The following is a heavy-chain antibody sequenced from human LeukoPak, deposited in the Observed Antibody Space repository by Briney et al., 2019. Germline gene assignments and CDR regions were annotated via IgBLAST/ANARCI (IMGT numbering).Heavy chain of an antibody. J-gene: IGHJ5*02. CDR3: ARVGRGYYDSSGSNYPNWFDP. D-gene: IGHD3-22*01. Sequence: SETLSLTCTVSGGSISSYYWSWIRQPPGKGLEWIGYIYYSGSTNYNPSLKSRVTISVDTSKNQFSLELSSVTAADTAVYYCARVGRGYYDSSGSNYPNWFDPWGQGTLVTVSS. CDR1: GGSISSYY. CDR2: IYYSGST. V-gene: IGHV4-59*01.